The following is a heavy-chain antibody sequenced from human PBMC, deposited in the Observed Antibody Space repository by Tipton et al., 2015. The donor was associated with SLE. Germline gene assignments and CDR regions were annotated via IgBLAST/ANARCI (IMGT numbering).Heavy chain of an antibody. J-gene: IGHJ6*03. CDR1: GGSLSSYY. D-gene: IGHD3-16*01. CDR3: ARVTGIGLGPPYYMDV. Sequence: TLSLTCTVSGGSLSSYYWSWIRQSPEKGLEWIGYLSYSGSTNYNPSLESRVTISVDTSKNQFSLKLSSVTAADTAVYYCARVTGIGLGPPYYMDVWGKGTTVTVSS. V-gene: IGHV4-59*08. CDR2: LSYSGST.